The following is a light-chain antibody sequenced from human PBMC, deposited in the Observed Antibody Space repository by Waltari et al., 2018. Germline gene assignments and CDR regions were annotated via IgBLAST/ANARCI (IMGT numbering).Light chain of an antibody. CDR2: GTS. V-gene: IGKV1-9*01. J-gene: IGKJ5*01. Sequence: DIQLTQSPSFLSASVGDRVTITCRASQGTNNYLAWYQQKPGKAPNLLIYGTSTLQSGVPSRFSGRQSGTEFTLTISSLQPEDFATYYCQQCKSFLFTFGQGTRLDIK. CDR1: QGTNNY. CDR3: QQCKSFLFT.